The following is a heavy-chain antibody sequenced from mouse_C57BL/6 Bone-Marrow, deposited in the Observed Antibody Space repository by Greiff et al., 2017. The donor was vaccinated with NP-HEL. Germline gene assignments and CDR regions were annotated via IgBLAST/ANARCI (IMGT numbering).Heavy chain of an antibody. CDR2: IHPSDSDT. Sequence: QVQLQQPGAELVKPGASVKVSCKASGYTFTSYWMHWVKQRPGQGLEWIGRIHPSDSDTNYNQKFKGKATLTVDKSSSTAYMQLSSLTSEDSAVDYGAQTAQATGFADWGQGTLVTVSA. D-gene: IGHD3-2*02. CDR3: AQTAQATGFAD. V-gene: IGHV1-74*01. CDR1: GYTFTSYW. J-gene: IGHJ3*01.